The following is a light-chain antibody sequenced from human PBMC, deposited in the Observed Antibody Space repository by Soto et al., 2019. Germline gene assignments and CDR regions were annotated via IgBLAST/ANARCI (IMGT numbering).Light chain of an antibody. CDR3: QQYGSSPPT. Sequence: EIVLTQSPGTLSLSPGERDTLSCRASQSVGNSYLAWYQQKPGQAPRLLIYGVFSRATGIPDRFSGSGSGTDFTLTIRRLEPEDFTVYYCQQYGSSPPTFGQGTRLEIK. V-gene: IGKV3-20*01. CDR2: GVF. J-gene: IGKJ5*01. CDR1: QSVGNSY.